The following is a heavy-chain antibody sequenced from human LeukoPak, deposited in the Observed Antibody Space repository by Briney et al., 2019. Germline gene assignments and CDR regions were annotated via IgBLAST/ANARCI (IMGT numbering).Heavy chain of an antibody. V-gene: IGHV1-46*03. D-gene: IGHD2-15*01. CDR2: VNPSGGST. CDR1: GSTFTSYY. Sequence: ASVKVSCKASGSTFTSYYMHWVRQAPGQGLEWMGIVNPSGGSTSYAQKFQGRVTMTRDTSTSTVYMELSSLRSEDTAVYYCARDSSVAGDAFDIWGQGTMVTVSS. J-gene: IGHJ3*02. CDR3: ARDSSVAGDAFDI.